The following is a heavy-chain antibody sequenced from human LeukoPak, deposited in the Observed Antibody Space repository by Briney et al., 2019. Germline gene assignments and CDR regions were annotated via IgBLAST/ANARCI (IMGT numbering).Heavy chain of an antibody. CDR3: ATGSRDRYTGRGWYFDL. V-gene: IGHV1-24*01. D-gene: IGHD5-24*01. CDR2: FDPGDGET. CDR1: GYTFTGYY. J-gene: IGHJ2*01. Sequence: ASVKVSCKASGYTFTGYYMHWVRQAPGKGLEWMGGFDPGDGETIYAQKFQGRVTMTEDTSTDTAYMELSSLRSEDTAVYYCATGSRDRYTGRGWYFDLWGRGTLVTVSS.